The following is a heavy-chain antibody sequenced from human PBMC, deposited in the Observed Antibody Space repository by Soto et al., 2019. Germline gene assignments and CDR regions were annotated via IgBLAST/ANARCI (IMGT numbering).Heavy chain of an antibody. Sequence: EVQLVESGGGLVQPGGSLRLSCAASGFTFSNYNMNWVRQAPGRGLEWVSYISSSSSSVYYADSVKGRFTISRDNAKNSLYLQMNILRDEDTAVYYCARVPYGGNTGYWGQGTLVTVSS. CDR1: GFTFSNYN. V-gene: IGHV3-48*02. CDR2: ISSSSSSV. J-gene: IGHJ4*02. CDR3: ARVPYGGNTGY. D-gene: IGHD4-17*01.